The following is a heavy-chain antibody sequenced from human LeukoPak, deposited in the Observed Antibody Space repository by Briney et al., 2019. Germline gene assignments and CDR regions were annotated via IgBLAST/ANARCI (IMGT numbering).Heavy chain of an antibody. CDR1: GYTFTGYY. Sequence: ASVKVSCKASGYTFTGYYMHWVRQAPGQGLEWMGWINPNSGGTNYAQKFQGRVTMTRDTSISTAYMELSRLRSDDTAVYYCARDPPRYSSGWYGGLWGQGTLVTVSS. D-gene: IGHD6-19*01. CDR2: INPNSGGT. J-gene: IGHJ4*02. CDR3: ARDPPRYSSGWYGGL. V-gene: IGHV1-2*02.